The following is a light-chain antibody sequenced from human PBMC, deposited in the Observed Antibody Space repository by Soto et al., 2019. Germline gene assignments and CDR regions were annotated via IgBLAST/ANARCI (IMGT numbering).Light chain of an antibody. Sequence: QSVLTQPPSVSGAPGQRVTISCTGSSSNIGAGYDVHWYQQVPGTAPKLLIYGNINRLSGVPDRFSGSKSGTSASLAITGLQADDEADYYCQSYDSSLTVVFGGGTKLTVL. J-gene: IGLJ2*01. CDR3: QSYDSSLTVV. CDR2: GNI. V-gene: IGLV1-40*01. CDR1: SSNIGAGYD.